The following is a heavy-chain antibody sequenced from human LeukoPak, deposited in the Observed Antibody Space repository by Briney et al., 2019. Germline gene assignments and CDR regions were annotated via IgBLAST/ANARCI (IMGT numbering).Heavy chain of an antibody. V-gene: IGHV3-7*01. Sequence: GGSLRLSCAASGFTFSTYWMSWVRQAPGKGLEWVANIKQDGSEKYYVDSVKGRFTISRDNAKNSLYLQMNSLRAEDTAVYYCARIYGDYVLYYFDYWGQGTLVTVSS. CDR3: ARIYGDYVLYYFDY. CDR1: GFTFSTYW. CDR2: IKQDGSEK. J-gene: IGHJ4*02. D-gene: IGHD4-17*01.